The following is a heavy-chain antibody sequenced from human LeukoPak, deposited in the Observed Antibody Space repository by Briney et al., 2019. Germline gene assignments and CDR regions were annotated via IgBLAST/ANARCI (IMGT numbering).Heavy chain of an antibody. CDR2: ISYDGSNK. CDR3: ARDSRGLDY. J-gene: IGHJ4*02. CDR1: GFTFSSYA. V-gene: IGHV3-30-3*01. D-gene: IGHD3-10*01. Sequence: GGSLRLSCAASGFTFSSYAMHWVRQAPGKGLEWVAVISYDGSNKYYADSVKGRFTISRDNSKNTLYLQMNSLRAEDTAVYYCARDSRGLDYWGQGTLVTVSS.